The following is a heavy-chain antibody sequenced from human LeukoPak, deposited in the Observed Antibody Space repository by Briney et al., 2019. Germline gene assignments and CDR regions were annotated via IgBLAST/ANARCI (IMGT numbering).Heavy chain of an antibody. D-gene: IGHD5-12*01. CDR3: ARQPTYSGYAQLGMDV. V-gene: IGHV4-59*08. Sequence: SETLSLTCTVSGGSISSYYWSWIRQPPPKGLEWIGYIYYSGSTNYNPSLKSRVTISVDTSKNQFSLKLSSVTAADTAVYYCARQPTYSGYAQLGMDVWGQGTTVTVSS. CDR1: GGSISSYY. CDR2: IYYSGST. J-gene: IGHJ6*02.